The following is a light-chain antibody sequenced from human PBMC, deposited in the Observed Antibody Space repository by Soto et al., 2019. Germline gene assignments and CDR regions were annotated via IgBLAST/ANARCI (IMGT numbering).Light chain of an antibody. J-gene: IGKJ5*01. V-gene: IGKV2-28*01. Sequence: DIVMTQSPLSLPVTPGEPASISCRSSQSLLHTDGNNYLDWILQKPGQSPQLLIYMGSIRASGGPGRFRGRGLGTGFTLKISRVEAEDVGSYYCMQSLQAPLTFGQGTRLEIK. CDR1: QSLLHTDGNNY. CDR3: MQSLQAPLT. CDR2: MGS.